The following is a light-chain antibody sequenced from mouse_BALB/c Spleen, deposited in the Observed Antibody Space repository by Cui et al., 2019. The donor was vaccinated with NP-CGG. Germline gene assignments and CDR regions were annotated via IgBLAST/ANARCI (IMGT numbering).Light chain of an antibody. J-gene: IGLJ1*01. V-gene: IGLV1*01. CDR3: ALWYFNHWV. CDR2: GTN. Sequence: QAVVTQESVLTTSPGETVTLTCRSSTGTVTTSNYANWVQEKPDHLFTGLIGGTNNRAPGVPARFSGSLIGDKASLTITGAQTEDEAIYFCALWYFNHWVFGGGTKLTVL. CDR1: TGTVTTSNY.